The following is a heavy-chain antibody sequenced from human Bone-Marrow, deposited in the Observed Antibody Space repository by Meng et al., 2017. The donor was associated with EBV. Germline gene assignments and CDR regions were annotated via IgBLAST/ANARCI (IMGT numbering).Heavy chain of an antibody. D-gene: IGHD3-10*01. V-gene: IGHV1-69*01. Sequence: QVQLLHRVAEVKKSCSSVNVSCKASGGTFSSYAISWVRQAPGQGLEWMGGIIPIFGTANYAQKFQGRVTITADESTSTAYMELSSLRSEDTAVYYCARGAVRGVIHWFDPWGQGTLVTVSS. J-gene: IGHJ5*02. CDR2: IIPIFGTA. CDR1: GGTFSSYA. CDR3: ARGAVRGVIHWFDP.